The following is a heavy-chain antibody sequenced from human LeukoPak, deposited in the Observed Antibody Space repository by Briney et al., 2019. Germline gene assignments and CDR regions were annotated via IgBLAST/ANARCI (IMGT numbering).Heavy chain of an antibody. D-gene: IGHD3-22*01. CDR1: GGSLSFYY. V-gene: IGHV4-34*01. CDR3: ARDGYYYDSSGYYYFDY. Sequence: SETLSLTCGVSGGSLSFYYWSWIRQSPGKGLEWIAEISQSGDSNYNMSLKSRVTISLDKSKNQVSLKLSSVTAADTAVYYCARDGYYYDSSGYYYFDYWGQGTLVTVSS. CDR2: ISQSGDS. J-gene: IGHJ4*02.